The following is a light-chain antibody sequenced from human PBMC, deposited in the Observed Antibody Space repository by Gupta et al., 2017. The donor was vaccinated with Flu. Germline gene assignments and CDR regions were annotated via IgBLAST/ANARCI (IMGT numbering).Light chain of an antibody. J-gene: IGLJ1*01. V-gene: IGLV2-8*01. Sequence: SALTQPPSASGPPGTAATISCTGTSRDVGGYNYVSWYQQHPGKAPTLMIYEVSKRPSGVPDRFSGSKSVSTAALTVTGLQAEDEADYYCSSYSGSNNLGVFGTGTKVTVL. CDR3: SSYSGSNNLGV. CDR1: SRDVGGYNY. CDR2: EVS.